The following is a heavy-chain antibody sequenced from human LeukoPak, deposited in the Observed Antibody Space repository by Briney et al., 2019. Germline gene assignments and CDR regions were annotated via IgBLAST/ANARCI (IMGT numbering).Heavy chain of an antibody. J-gene: IGHJ3*02. CDR1: GGSISSSVSY. CDR2: VYYVGTT. V-gene: IGHV4-39*01. Sequence: PSETLSLTCIVSGGSISSSVSYWAWIRQPPGKGLEWIGSVYYVGTTYYNPSLKRRVTISVDTSKNQISLKVSSVTAADTAVYYCAGSRPSDAFDIWGQGTMVTVSS. D-gene: IGHD6-6*01. CDR3: AGSRPSDAFDI.